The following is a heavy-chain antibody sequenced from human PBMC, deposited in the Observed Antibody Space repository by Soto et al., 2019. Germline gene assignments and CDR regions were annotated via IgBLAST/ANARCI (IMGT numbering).Heavy chain of an antibody. CDR1: GGSISSGGYY. Sequence: QVQLQESGPGLVKPSQTLSLTCTVSGGSISSGGYYWTWIRQHPERGLECIGYIYYSGSTFYNPSLKSRVTISVDTSKNQFSLKLSSVTAADTALYYCARDGSYRGWVDPWGQGTLVTVSS. V-gene: IGHV4-31*03. D-gene: IGHD1-26*01. CDR3: ARDGSYRGWVDP. CDR2: IYYSGST. J-gene: IGHJ5*02.